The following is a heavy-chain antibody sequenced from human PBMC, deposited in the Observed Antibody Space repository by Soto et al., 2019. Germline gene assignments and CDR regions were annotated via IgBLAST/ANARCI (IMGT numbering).Heavy chain of an antibody. J-gene: IGHJ3*02. V-gene: IGHV3-53*01. D-gene: IGHD6-6*01. CDR1: GLTVSTNY. CDR2: IYGSGST. CDR3: ERVPTRPGEYYAFDI. Sequence: PGGSLRLSCAASGLTVSTNYLSWVRQAPGKGLEWVSLIYGSGSTFYADSVKGRFTISRDNSKNTLYLQMNSLRADDTAVYYCERVPTRPGEYYAFDIWGQGTPVPVSS.